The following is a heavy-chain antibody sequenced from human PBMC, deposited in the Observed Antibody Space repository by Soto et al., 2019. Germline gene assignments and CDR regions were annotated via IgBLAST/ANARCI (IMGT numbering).Heavy chain of an antibody. CDR2: VYDTGAT. CDR1: DGSISNYY. D-gene: IGHD3-3*01. J-gene: IGHJ5*02. CDR3: ARECRGRICGAFDP. Sequence: QVQLQESGPGLVKPSETLSLTCTVSDGSISNYYWSWIRQPPGKGLEWIGYVYDTGATKYNPTLKSRVTISIDTSKNQLSLQMRSVTAADTAMYYCARECRGRICGAFDPWGQGTLVIVSS. V-gene: IGHV4-59*12.